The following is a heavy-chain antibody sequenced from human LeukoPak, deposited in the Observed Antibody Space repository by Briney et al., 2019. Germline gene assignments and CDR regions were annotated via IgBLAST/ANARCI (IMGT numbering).Heavy chain of an antibody. V-gene: IGHV4-34*01. Sequence: SETLSLTCAINGESFSGFFCTWIRQSPGKGLEWIGEVSHSGSTLYNPSLKSRVTLSVDTFKNHFSLNLSSVTAADTAVYYCARGRTHNWFDPWSQGTLVTVSS. D-gene: IGHD3/OR15-3a*01. CDR1: GESFSGFF. CDR3: ARGRTHNWFDP. CDR2: VSHSGST. J-gene: IGHJ5*02.